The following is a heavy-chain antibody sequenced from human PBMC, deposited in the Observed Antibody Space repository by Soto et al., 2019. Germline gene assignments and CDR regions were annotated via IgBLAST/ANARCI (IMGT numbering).Heavy chain of an antibody. V-gene: IGHV1-69*13. J-gene: IGHJ5*02. CDR2: IIPIFGTA. CDR1: GGTFSSYA. D-gene: IGHD1-26*01. Sequence: SVNVSCKASGGTFSSYAISWVRQAPGQGLEWMGGIIPIFGTANYAQKFQGRVTITADESTSTAYMELSSLRSEDTAVYYCASSGGSYGVDWFDPWGNGTLVTVSS. CDR3: ASSGGSYGVDWFDP.